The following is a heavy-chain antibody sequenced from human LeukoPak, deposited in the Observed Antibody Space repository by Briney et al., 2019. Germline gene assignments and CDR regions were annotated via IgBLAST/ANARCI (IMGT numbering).Heavy chain of an antibody. Sequence: ASVKVSCKASGYTFTSYGISWVRQAPGQGLEWMGWISAYNGSTNYAQKLQGRVTMTTDTSTSTAYMELRSLRSDDTAVYYCARERDLRYCSGGSCYPVDVWGQGTTVTVSS. CDR1: GYTFTSYG. D-gene: IGHD2-15*01. V-gene: IGHV1-18*01. CDR2: ISAYNGST. J-gene: IGHJ6*02. CDR3: ARERDLRYCSGGSCYPVDV.